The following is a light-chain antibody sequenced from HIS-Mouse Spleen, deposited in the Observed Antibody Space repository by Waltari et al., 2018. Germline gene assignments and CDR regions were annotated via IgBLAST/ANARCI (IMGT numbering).Light chain of an antibody. V-gene: IGKV2-28*01. CDR2: LGS. CDR1: QSLRHSTGYNY. CDR3: MQALQTPFT. J-gene: IGKJ3*01. Sequence: DIVMTQSPLSLPVTPGEPASISCRSSQSLRHSTGYNYLDWYLQKPGQSPQLLIYLGSNRASGVPDRFSGSGSGTDFTLKISRVEAEDVGVYYCMQALQTPFTFGPGTKVDIK.